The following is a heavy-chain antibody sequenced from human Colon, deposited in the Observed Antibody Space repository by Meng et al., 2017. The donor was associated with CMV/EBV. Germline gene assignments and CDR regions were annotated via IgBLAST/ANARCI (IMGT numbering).Heavy chain of an antibody. Sequence: GESLKISCAASGFTFSSYAMHWVRQAPGKGLEWVAVISYDGSNKYYADSVKGRFTISRDNSKNTLYLQMNSLRAEDTAVYYCAKDRAIFGVVTHYFDYWGQGTLVTVSS. J-gene: IGHJ4*02. CDR2: ISYDGSNK. D-gene: IGHD3-3*01. CDR3: AKDRAIFGVVTHYFDY. CDR1: GFTFSSYA. V-gene: IGHV3-30-3*01.